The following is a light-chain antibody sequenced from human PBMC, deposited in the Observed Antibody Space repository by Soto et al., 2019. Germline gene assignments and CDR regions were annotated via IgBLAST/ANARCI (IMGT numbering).Light chain of an antibody. CDR1: SSDVGGYNY. V-gene: IGLV2-8*01. CDR3: SSYAGSNVV. Sequence: QSVLTQPPSASGSPGQLVTISCTGTSSDVGGYNYVSWYQQHPGKAPKLMIYEVSKRPSGVPDRFSGSKSGNTASLTVSGLQAEDEADYYCSSYAGSNVVFGGGTKLTVL. J-gene: IGLJ2*01. CDR2: EVS.